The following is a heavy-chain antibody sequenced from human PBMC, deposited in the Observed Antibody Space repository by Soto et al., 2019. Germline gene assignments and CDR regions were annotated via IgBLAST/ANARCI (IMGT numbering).Heavy chain of an antibody. J-gene: IGHJ5*02. Sequence: GASLKISCKASGYTSTNYWIAWVRQMPGKGLEWMGIIYPDDSDIRYSPSFQGQVTISADRSITTAYLQWSSLKTSDTAMYYCARHSNFVSGSRHYPWGQGTQVTVSS. D-gene: IGHD1-26*01. CDR3: ARHSNFVSGSRHYP. CDR1: GYTSTNYW. V-gene: IGHV5-51*01. CDR2: IYPDDSDI.